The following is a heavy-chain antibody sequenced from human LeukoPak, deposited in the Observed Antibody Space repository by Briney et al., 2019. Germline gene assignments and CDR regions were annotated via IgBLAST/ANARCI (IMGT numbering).Heavy chain of an antibody. Sequence: PGGSLRLSCAASGFTFSSYSMNWVRQAPGKGLEWVSYISSSSSYIYYADSVKGRFTISRDNAKNSLYLQMNSLRAEDTAVYYCARDRSFGGFGELFPFDYWGQGTLVTVSS. D-gene: IGHD3-10*01. CDR2: ISSSSSYI. V-gene: IGHV3-21*05. CDR1: GFTFSSYS. J-gene: IGHJ4*02. CDR3: ARDRSFGGFGELFPFDY.